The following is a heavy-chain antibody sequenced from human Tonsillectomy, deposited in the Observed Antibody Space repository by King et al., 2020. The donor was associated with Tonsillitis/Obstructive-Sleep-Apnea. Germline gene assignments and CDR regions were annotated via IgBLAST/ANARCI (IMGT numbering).Heavy chain of an antibody. CDR2: VHHTGNP. D-gene: IGHD3-10*01. J-gene: IGHJ3*02. Sequence: VQLQESGPGLVTPSGTLSLTCAVSGDSISSSNWWNWVRQPPGKGLEWIGEVHHTGNPHYNPSLKCRVIISVDNSKNQISLKLISVTAADTAVYYCARDREFGNSVWAFDIWGQGTMVTVSS. V-gene: IGHV4-4*02. CDR3: ARDREFGNSVWAFDI. CDR1: GDSISSSNW.